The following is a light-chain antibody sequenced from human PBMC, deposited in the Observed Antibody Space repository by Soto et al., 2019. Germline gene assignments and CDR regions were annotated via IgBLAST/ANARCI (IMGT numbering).Light chain of an antibody. Sequence: IVLTQSPGTLSLSPRERATLSCRASQSVSSNYLAWYQHRPGQAPRLLIYGASNRAPGIPDPFSGSGSGTDFTLTISRLEPEDFAVYYCQQYAASPRTFGQGTQVEV. CDR3: QQYAASPRT. CDR1: QSVSSNY. V-gene: IGKV3-20*01. CDR2: GAS. J-gene: IGKJ1*01.